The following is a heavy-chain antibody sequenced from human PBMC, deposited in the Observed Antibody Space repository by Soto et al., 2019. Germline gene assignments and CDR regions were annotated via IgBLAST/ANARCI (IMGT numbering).Heavy chain of an antibody. V-gene: IGHV3-21*01. D-gene: IGHD3-16*01. CDR1: GFTFSTYS. J-gene: IGHJ4*02. CDR3: ARRIDYGEDY. Sequence: GGSLRLSCAASGFTFSTYSMNWVRQAPGKGLEWVSSISSESTYIYYADSVKGRFTISRDNAKNSLYLQMNSLRAEDTAVYYCARRIDYGEDYWGQGTLVTVSS. CDR2: ISSESTYI.